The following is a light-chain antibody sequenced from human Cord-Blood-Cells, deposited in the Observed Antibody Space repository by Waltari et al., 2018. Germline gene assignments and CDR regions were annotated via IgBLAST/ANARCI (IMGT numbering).Light chain of an antibody. V-gene: IGLV2-14*01. Sequence: QSALTQPASVSGSPGQPSTISCTGTSSDVGGYNYVSWYQQHPGKAPKLMIYDVSNRPSGVSNRFSGSKSGNTASQTISGLQAEDEADYYCSSYTSSSTLFGTGTKVTVL. CDR3: SSYTSSSTL. CDR1: SSDVGGYNY. J-gene: IGLJ1*01. CDR2: DVS.